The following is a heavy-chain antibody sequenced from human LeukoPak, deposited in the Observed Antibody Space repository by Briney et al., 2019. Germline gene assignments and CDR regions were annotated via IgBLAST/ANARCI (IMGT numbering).Heavy chain of an antibody. D-gene: IGHD4-23*01. Sequence: GGSLRLSCAASGSTFSSYSMNWVHQAPGKGLEWVSSISSSSGYIYYADSVKGRFTISRDNAKNSLYLQMNSLRAEDTAVYYCARSPDYGGNSVDYWGQGTLVTVSS. J-gene: IGHJ4*02. V-gene: IGHV3-21*01. CDR3: ARSPDYGGNSVDY. CDR2: ISSSSGYI. CDR1: GSTFSSYS.